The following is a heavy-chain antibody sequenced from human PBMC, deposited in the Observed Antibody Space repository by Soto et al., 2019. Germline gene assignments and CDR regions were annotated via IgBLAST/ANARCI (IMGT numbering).Heavy chain of an antibody. CDR2: ISYDGSNK. J-gene: IGHJ4*02. D-gene: IGHD6-13*01. V-gene: IGHV3-30*18. Sequence: QVQLVESGGGVVQPGRSLRLSCAASGFTFSSYGMHWVRQAPGKGLEWVAVISYDGSNKYYADSVKGRFTISRDNSKNTLYLQTNSLRAEDTAVYYCAKDSAAAYYFDYWGQGTLVTVSS. CDR3: AKDSAAAYYFDY. CDR1: GFTFSSYG.